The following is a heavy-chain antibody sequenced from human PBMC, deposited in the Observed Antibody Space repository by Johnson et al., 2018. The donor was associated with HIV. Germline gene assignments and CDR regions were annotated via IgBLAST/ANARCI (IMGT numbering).Heavy chain of an antibody. J-gene: IGHJ3*02. CDR3: AREFVGYNGFEI. Sequence: QVQLVESGGGVVQPGRSLRLSCAASGFTFSSYAMHWVRQAPGKGLEWVAVISYDGSNKYYADSVKGRFTISRDNSKNTLYLQMNSLRAEDTGVYYCAREFVGYNGFEIWGQGTMVTVSS. CDR2: ISYDGSNK. D-gene: IGHD5-24*01. CDR1: GFTFSSYA. V-gene: IGHV3-30-3*01.